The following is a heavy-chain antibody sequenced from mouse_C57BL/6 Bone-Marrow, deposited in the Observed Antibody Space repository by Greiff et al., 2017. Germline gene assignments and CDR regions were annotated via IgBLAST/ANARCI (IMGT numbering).Heavy chain of an antibody. CDR1: GFNIKDYY. V-gene: IGHV14-1*01. CDR2: IDPEDGDT. D-gene: IGHD2-5*01. J-gene: IGHJ3*01. CDR3: TTSYYSNSAWFAY. Sequence: VQLQQSGAELVRPGASVKLSCTASGFNIKDYYMHWVKQRPEQGLEWIGRIDPEDGDTEYAPKFQGKATMTADTSSNPAYLQLSSLTSEDTAVYYCTTSYYSNSAWFAYWGQGTLVTVSA.